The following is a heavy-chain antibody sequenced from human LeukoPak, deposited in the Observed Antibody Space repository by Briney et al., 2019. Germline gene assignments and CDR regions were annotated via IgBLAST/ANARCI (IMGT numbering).Heavy chain of an antibody. J-gene: IGHJ4*02. CDR2: ISGSGGST. CDR1: GFTFSSYA. D-gene: IGHD3-22*01. CDR3: AKDSSGHYYDSSGTDY. V-gene: IGHV3-23*01. Sequence: GGSLRLSCAASGFTFSSYAMSWVRQAPGKGLEWVSAISGSGGSTYYADSVKGRFTISRDNSKNTLYLQMNSLRAEDTAVYYCAKDSSGHYYDSSGTDYWCQGTLVTVSS.